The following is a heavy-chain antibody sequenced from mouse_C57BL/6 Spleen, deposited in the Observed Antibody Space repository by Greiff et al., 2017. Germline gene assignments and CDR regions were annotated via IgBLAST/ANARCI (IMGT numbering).Heavy chain of an antibody. CDR2: IYPGDGDT. CDR1: GYAFSSSW. Sequence: VQLVESGPELVKPGASVKISCKASGYAFSSSWMNWVKQRPGKGLEWIGRIYPGDGDTNYNGKFKGKATLTADKSSSTAYMQLSSLTSEDSAVYFCARPYGKGAMDYWGQGTSVTVSS. V-gene: IGHV1-82*01. D-gene: IGHD2-1*01. CDR3: ARPYGKGAMDY. J-gene: IGHJ4*01.